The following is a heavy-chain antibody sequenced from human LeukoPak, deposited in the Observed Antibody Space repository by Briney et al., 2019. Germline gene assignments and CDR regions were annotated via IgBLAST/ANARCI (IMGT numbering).Heavy chain of an antibody. Sequence: GASVKVSCKASGYTFTSYGISWVRQAPGQGLEWMGWISAYNGNTNYAQKLQGRVTMTTDTSTSTAYMELRSLRSDDTAVYYCARAGEYSSGWDYYYYGMDVWGQGTTVTVSS. CDR2: ISAYNGNT. CDR3: ARAGEYSSGWDYYYYGMDV. D-gene: IGHD6-19*01. V-gene: IGHV1-18*01. J-gene: IGHJ6*02. CDR1: GYTFTSYG.